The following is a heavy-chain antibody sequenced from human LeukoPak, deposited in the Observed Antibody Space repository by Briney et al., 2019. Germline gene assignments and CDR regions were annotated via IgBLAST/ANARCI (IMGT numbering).Heavy chain of an antibody. V-gene: IGHV3-23*01. CDR2: IIGSSGST. CDR1: GFTFSNSA. J-gene: IGHJ4*02. Sequence: GGSLRLSCAASGFTFSNSAMSWVRQAPGKGLEWVSLIIGSSGSTFYADSVKGRFTISRDNSKNTLFLQMNSLRAEDTAVYYCAKGAYDYIEMGYFDYWGQGTLVTVSS. CDR3: AKGAYDYIEMGYFDY. D-gene: IGHD5-12*01.